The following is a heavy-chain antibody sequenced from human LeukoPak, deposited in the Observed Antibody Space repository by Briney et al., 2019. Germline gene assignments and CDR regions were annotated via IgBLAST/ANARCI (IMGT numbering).Heavy chain of an antibody. CDR3: ARGGRGDYGSGSYYSYGMDV. J-gene: IGHJ6*02. Sequence: PGGSLRLSCAASGFTFSGYSMSWVRQAPGKGLEWVSYISSSTGTIYYADSLKGRFTISRDNAKNSLYLQMNSLRAEDTAVYYCARGGRGDYGSGSYYSYGMDVWGQGTTVTVSS. V-gene: IGHV3-48*01. D-gene: IGHD3-10*01. CDR1: GFTFSGYS. CDR2: ISSSTGTI.